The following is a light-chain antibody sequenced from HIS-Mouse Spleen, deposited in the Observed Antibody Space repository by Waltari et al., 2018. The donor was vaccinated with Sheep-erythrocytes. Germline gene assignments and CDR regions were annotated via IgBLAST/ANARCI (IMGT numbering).Light chain of an antibody. V-gene: IGKV1-39*01. CDR1: QSISSY. CDR3: QQSYSTPPLT. CDR2: AAS. J-gene: IGKJ4*01. Sequence: DIQMTQSPSSLSASVRDRVTITCRASQSISSYLHWYQQKPGKAPKLLIYAASSLQSGVPSRFSGSGSGTDFTLTISSLQPEDFATYYCQQSYSTPPLTFGGGTKVEIK.